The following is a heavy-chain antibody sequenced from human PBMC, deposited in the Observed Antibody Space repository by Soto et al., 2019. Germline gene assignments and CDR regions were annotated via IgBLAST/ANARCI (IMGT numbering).Heavy chain of an antibody. Sequence: GGSLRLSCAASGFTFSSYSMNWVRQAPGKGLEWVSSISSSSSYIYYADSVKGRFTISRDNAKNSLYLQMNSLRAEDTAVYYCARFGAIHVDTANYGMDVWGQGTTVTVSS. D-gene: IGHD5-18*01. CDR1: GFTFSSYS. CDR2: ISSSSSYI. V-gene: IGHV3-21*01. J-gene: IGHJ6*02. CDR3: ARFGAIHVDTANYGMDV.